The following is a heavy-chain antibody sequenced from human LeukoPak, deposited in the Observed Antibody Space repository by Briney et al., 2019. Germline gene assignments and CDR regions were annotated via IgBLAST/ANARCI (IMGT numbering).Heavy chain of an antibody. D-gene: IGHD6-19*01. CDR1: GFTFSRYA. CDR3: ASQFWWAAVAGTTLDY. J-gene: IGHJ4*02. Sequence: GGSLRLSCAASGFTFSRYAMSWVRQAPGKGLEWVADIKEDGSEKYYVDSVKGRFTISRDNAKISLYLQMNSLRAEDTAVYYCASQFWWAAVAGTTLDYWGQGTLVTVSS. V-gene: IGHV3-7*03. CDR2: IKEDGSEK.